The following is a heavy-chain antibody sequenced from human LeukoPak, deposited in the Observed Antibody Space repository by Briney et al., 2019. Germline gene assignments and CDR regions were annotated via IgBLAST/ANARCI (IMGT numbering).Heavy chain of an antibody. CDR3: ARGGSGNWFDP. D-gene: IGHD1-26*01. CDR1: GGSISSGGYY. Sequence: SQTLSLTCTVSGGSISSGGYYWSWIRQHPGKGLEWIGYIYYSGSTYYNPSLKSRVTISVDTSKNQFSLKLSSVTAADTAVYYCARGGSGNWFDPWAREPWSPSPQ. J-gene: IGHJ5*02. V-gene: IGHV4-31*03. CDR2: IYYSGST.